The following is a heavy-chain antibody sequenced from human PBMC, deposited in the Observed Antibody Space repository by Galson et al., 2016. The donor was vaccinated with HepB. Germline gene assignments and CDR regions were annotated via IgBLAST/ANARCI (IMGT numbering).Heavy chain of an antibody. CDR1: GFTFRSYG. CDR3: ARDPQYQLTNYYYYGMDV. Sequence: SLRLSCAASGFTFRSYGTHWVRQAPGKGLEWVAIIWYDGSDKYYADSVKGRFTISRDNSKNTLYLQMNSLRAEDTAVYYCARDPQYQLTNYYYYGMDVWGQGTTVTV. CDR2: IWYDGSDK. J-gene: IGHJ6*02. V-gene: IGHV3-33*01. D-gene: IGHD2-2*01.